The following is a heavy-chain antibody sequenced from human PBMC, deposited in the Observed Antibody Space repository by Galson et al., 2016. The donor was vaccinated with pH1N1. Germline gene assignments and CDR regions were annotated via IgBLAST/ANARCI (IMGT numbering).Heavy chain of an antibody. CDR1: GYSISSGHY. CDR3: ARGHSSGYNWFDP. J-gene: IGHJ5*02. CDR2: IYHSGST. D-gene: IGHD3-22*01. Sequence: LSLTCAVSGYSISSGHYWGWIRQPPGKGLEWIGNIYHSGSTYYNPSLKSRVTISVDTSKNQFSLKLSSLTAADAAVYYCARGHSSGYNWFDPWGQGTLVTVSS. V-gene: IGHV4-38-2*01.